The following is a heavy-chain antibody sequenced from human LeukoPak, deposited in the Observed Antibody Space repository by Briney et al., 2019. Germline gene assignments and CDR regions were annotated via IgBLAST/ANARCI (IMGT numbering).Heavy chain of an antibody. CDR1: GYTFTSYG. V-gene: IGHV1-18*04. D-gene: IGHD5-18*01. CDR2: ISAYNGNT. J-gene: IGHJ4*02. Sequence: ASVKVSCKASGYTFTSYGISWVRQAPGQGLEWMGWISAYNGNTNYAQKLQGRVTMTTDTSTSTADMEVRSLRSGDTAVYYCARVDTAMVTDFDYWGQGTLVTVSS. CDR3: ARVDTAMVTDFDY.